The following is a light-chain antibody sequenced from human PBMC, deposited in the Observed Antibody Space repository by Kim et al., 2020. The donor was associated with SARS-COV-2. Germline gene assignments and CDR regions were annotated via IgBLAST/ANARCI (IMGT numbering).Light chain of an antibody. CDR1: TSNIASNT. CDR3: AAWDDSLNGRYV. V-gene: IGLV1-44*01. Sequence: QRVSVSCSGSTSNIASNTVNWYPQLPGTAPKLLIYRDDQRPSGVPDRFSGSKSGTSASLAISGLQSEDEADYYCAAWDDSLNGRYVFGTGTKVTVL. CDR2: RDD. J-gene: IGLJ1*01.